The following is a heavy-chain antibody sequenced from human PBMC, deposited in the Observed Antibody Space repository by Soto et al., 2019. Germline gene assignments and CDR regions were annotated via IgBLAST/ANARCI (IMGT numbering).Heavy chain of an antibody. CDR2: IYGFGGT. D-gene: IGHD3-16*01. J-gene: IGHJ4*02. CDR3: AREEASSYASRHFHD. CDR1: GVSMSSFY. V-gene: IGHV4-4*07. Sequence: QVQLQESCPGLVKSSETLSLTCTVSGVSMSSFYWSWIRQPAGKGLEWIASIYGFGGTNYNPALKSRVTLSLDPSQKKFALTLTSVTAADTAVYYCAREEASSYASRHFHDWGQGTLVTVSS.